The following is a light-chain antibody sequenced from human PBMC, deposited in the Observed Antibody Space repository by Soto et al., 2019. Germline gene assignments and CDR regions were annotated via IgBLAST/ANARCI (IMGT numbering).Light chain of an antibody. CDR3: QQSET. J-gene: IGKJ1*01. V-gene: IGKV1-5*01. Sequence: DIQMTQSPSTLSASVGDRVTITCRASQSISSWLAWYQQKPGKAPKLLIYDASSLESGVPSRFSGSCFRTEFTLTISSLQPHDFATYFCQQSETFGQGTKVEIK. CDR1: QSISSW. CDR2: DAS.